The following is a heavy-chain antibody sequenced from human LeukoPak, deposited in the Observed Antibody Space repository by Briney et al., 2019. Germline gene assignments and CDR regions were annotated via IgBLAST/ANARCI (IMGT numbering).Heavy chain of an antibody. Sequence: GESLKISCKTSGYSFISYWIGWVRQRPGKDLEWLGVIYPPDSETRYGPSFQGHVTISADKSISTAYLQWSSLKASDTAMYYCARQTDIVATRIDYWGQGTLVTVSS. CDR3: ARQTDIVATRIDY. J-gene: IGHJ4*02. V-gene: IGHV5-51*01. D-gene: IGHD5-12*01. CDR1: GYSFISYW. CDR2: IYPPDSET.